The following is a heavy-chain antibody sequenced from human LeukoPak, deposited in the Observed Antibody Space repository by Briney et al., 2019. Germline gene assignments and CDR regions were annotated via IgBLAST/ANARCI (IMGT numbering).Heavy chain of an antibody. J-gene: IGHJ4*02. D-gene: IGHD6-19*01. CDR3: ARDLKTSGWYGDFDY. Sequence: GGSLRLSCVASGFTVSSNYMSWVRQAPGKGLEWVSAIFSGGSTFYADSVTGRFTISRDNSKNTVYLEMNSLRAEDTAVYYCARDLKTSGWYGDFDYWGQGALGTVSS. CDR2: IFSGGST. V-gene: IGHV3-53*01. CDR1: GFTVSSNY.